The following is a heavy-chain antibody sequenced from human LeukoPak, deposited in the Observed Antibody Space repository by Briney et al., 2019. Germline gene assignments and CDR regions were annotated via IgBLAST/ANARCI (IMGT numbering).Heavy chain of an antibody. CDR3: ARDKIMIMFGGVIANWFDP. J-gene: IGHJ5*02. V-gene: IGHV7-4-1*02. CDR2: INTNTGNP. Sequence: ASVKVSCKASGYTFTSYAMNWVRQAPGQGFEWMGWINTNTGNPTYAQGFTGRFVFSLDTSVSTVYLQISSLQAEDTAVYYCARDKIMIMFGGVIANWFDPWGQGTLVTVSS. D-gene: IGHD3-16*02. CDR1: GYTFTSYA.